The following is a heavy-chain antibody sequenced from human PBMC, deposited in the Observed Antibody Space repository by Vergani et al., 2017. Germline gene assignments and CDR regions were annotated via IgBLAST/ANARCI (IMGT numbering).Heavy chain of an antibody. Sequence: QPHLVQSGAEVRKPGASVKVSCKASGYLFTGYYIHWVRQAPGQGLEWMGWINPNRDGANYAQKFQGRVTMTRDTSISTAYMELSSLRSDDGAIYYCAGGRGGGVRGAWDGMDVWGQGATVTVSS. V-gene: IGHV1-2*02. CDR3: AGGRGGGVRGAWDGMDV. CDR1: GYLFTGYY. CDR2: INPNRDGA. J-gene: IGHJ6*02. D-gene: IGHD3-10*01.